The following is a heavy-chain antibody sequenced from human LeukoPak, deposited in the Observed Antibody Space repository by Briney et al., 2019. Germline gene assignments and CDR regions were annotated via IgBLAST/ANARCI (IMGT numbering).Heavy chain of an antibody. Sequence: GASVKVSCKASGYTFTSYYMHWVRQAPGQGLEWMGIINPSGGSTSYAQKFQGRVTMTRDTSTSTAYMELSSLRSEDTAVYYCARGPPIAVAGTNFDYWGQGTLVTVSS. CDR3: ARGPPIAVAGTNFDY. J-gene: IGHJ4*02. CDR1: GYTFTSYY. CDR2: INPSGGST. V-gene: IGHV1-46*01. D-gene: IGHD6-19*01.